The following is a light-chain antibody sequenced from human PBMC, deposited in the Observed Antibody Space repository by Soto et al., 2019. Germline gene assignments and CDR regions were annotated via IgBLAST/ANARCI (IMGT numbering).Light chain of an antibody. CDR2: EVR. J-gene: IGLJ2*01. CDR1: SNDVGAYNL. Sequence: QSVLTQPASVSGSPGQSISFSCTGTSNDVGAYNLVSWYQQHPGKAPKLIIYEVRNRPSGVSSRFSGSKSGNTASLIISGLQAEDETDYYCSSYTPSSTLILFGGGTQLTVL. CDR3: SSYTPSSTLIL. V-gene: IGLV2-14*01.